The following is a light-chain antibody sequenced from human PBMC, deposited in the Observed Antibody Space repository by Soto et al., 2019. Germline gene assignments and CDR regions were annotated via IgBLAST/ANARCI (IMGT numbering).Light chain of an antibody. CDR1: SSNIGAGYD. CDR3: QSYDSMVSGSGV. CDR2: GNS. Sequence: QSVLTQPPSVSGAPGQRVTISCTGSSSNIGAGYDVHWYHQLPGTAPKLLIYGNSNRPSGVSDRFSGSKSGTSASLAITGLQAEDEADYYCQSYDSMVSGSGVFGGGTKLTVL. J-gene: IGLJ2*01. V-gene: IGLV1-40*01.